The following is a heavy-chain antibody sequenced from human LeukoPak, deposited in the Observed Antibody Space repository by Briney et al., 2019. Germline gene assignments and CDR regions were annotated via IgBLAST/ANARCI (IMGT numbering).Heavy chain of an antibody. V-gene: IGHV4-31*03. Sequence: SETLSLTCTVSGGSISSGGSYCSWIRQHPGKGLEWIGYIYYSGSTYYNPSPKSRVTISVDTSKNQFSLKLSSVTAADTAVYYCAREVAATYYFDYWGQGTLVTVSS. J-gene: IGHJ4*02. CDR1: GGSISSGGSY. CDR2: IYYSGST. D-gene: IGHD6-25*01. CDR3: AREVAATYYFDY.